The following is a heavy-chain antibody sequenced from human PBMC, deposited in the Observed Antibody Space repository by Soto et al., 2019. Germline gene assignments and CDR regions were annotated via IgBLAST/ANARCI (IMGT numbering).Heavy chain of an antibody. CDR2: IYYSGST. J-gene: IGHJ6*02. CDR1: GGSISSGGYY. Sequence: SETLSLTCTVSGGSISSGGYYWSWIRQHPGKGLEWIGYIYYSGSTYYNPSLKSRVTISVDTSKNQFSLKLSSVTAADTAVYYCAGVRGIAAAGYYYYYGMDVWGQGTTVTVS. V-gene: IGHV4-31*03. CDR3: AGVRGIAAAGYYYYYGMDV. D-gene: IGHD6-13*01.